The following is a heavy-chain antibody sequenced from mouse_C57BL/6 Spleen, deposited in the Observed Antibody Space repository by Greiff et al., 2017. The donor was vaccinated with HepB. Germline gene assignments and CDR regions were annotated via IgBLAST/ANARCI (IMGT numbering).Heavy chain of an antibody. CDR1: GFTFSDFY. CDR3: ARDAEPHWYFDV. J-gene: IGHJ1*03. CDR2: SRNKANDYTT. V-gene: IGHV7-1*01. Sequence: EVNVVESGGGLVQSGRSLRLSCATSGFTFSDFYMEWVRQAPGKGLEWIAASRNKANDYTTEYSASVKGRFIVSRDTSQSILYLQMNALRAEDTAIYYCARDAEPHWYFDVWGTGTTVTVSS.